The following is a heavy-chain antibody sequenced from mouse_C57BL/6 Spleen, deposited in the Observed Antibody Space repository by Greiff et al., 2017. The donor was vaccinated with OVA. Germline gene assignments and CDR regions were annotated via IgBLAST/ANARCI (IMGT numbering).Heavy chain of an antibody. CDR3: ARTSNRNYFDY. CDR2: ISSGSSTI. J-gene: IGHJ2*01. V-gene: IGHV5-17*01. Sequence: DVKLVESGGGLVKPGGSLKLSCAASGFTFSDYGMHWVRQAPEKGLEWVAYISSGSSTIYYADTVKGRFTISRDNAKNTLFMQMTSLRSEDTAMYYCARTSNRNYFDYWGQGTTLTVSS. D-gene: IGHD6-1*01. CDR1: GFTFSDYG.